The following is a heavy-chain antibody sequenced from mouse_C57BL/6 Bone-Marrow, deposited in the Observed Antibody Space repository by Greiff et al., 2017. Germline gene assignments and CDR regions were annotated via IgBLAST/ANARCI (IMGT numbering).Heavy chain of an antibody. CDR3: ARKRGSTMVTTGFAD. J-gene: IGHJ3*01. CDR2: ISDGGSYT. Sequence: EVKLMESGGGLVKPGGSLKLSCAASGFTFSSYAMSWVRQTPEKRLEWVATISDGGSYTYYPDNVKGRFTISRDNAKNNLYLQMSHLKSEDTAMYYCARKRGSTMVTTGFADWGQGTLVTVSA. D-gene: IGHD2-2*01. CDR1: GFTFSSYA. V-gene: IGHV5-4*03.